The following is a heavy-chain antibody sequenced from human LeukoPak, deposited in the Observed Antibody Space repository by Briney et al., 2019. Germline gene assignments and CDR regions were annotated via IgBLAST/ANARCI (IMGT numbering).Heavy chain of an antibody. CDR2: ITPMFGTS. Sequence: ASVKVSCKASGGTFSRHTISWVRQSPGQGLEWMGGITPMFGTSNYAQKFQGRVTITRDTSASTAYMELSSLRSEDTAVYYCARGAPIRVAVAATFDPWGQGTLVTVPS. CDR3: ARGAPIRVAVAATFDP. D-gene: IGHD6-19*01. J-gene: IGHJ5*02. CDR1: GGTFSRHT. V-gene: IGHV1-69*05.